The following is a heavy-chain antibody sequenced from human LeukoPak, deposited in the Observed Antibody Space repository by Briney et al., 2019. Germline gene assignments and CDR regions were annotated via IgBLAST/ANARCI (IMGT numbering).Heavy chain of an antibody. D-gene: IGHD3-10*01. CDR3: ATTSIAYYYGSGSYIDY. V-gene: IGHV3-23*01. Sequence: GGSLRLSCAASGFTFSSYGMHWVRQAPGKGLEWVSAISGSGGSTYYADSVKGRFTISRDSSKNTLYLQMNSLRAEDTAVYYCATTSIAYYYGSGSYIDYWGQGTLVTISS. CDR1: GFTFSSYG. J-gene: IGHJ4*02. CDR2: ISGSGGST.